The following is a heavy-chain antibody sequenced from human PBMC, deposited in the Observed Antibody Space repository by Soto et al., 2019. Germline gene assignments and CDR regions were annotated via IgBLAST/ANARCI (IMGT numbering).Heavy chain of an antibody. Sequence: GGSLRLSCAASGFTFSSYGMHWVRQAPGKGLEWVAVISYDGSNKYYADSVKGRFTISRDNSKNTLYLQMNSLRAEDTAVYYCASRGDVGTLYYGMDVWGQGTTVTVSS. D-gene: IGHD2-21*02. V-gene: IGHV3-30*03. CDR2: ISYDGSNK. J-gene: IGHJ6*02. CDR3: ASRGDVGTLYYGMDV. CDR1: GFTFSSYG.